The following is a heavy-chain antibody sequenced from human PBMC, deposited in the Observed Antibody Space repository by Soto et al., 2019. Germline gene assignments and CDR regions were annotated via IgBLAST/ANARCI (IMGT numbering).Heavy chain of an antibody. CDR1: GFTFSRHS. Sequence: PGGSLRLSCAASGFTFSRHSMNWVRQAPGKGLEWLSSISSSSSDIYYADSVKGRFTIYRDNAKNSLYLQMNSLRAEDTAVYYCARDRSSVTATRPHYHDYGVDVWGKGTTVNVS. V-gene: IGHV3-21*01. J-gene: IGHJ6*04. D-gene: IGHD2-15*01. CDR3: ARDRSSVTATRPHYHDYGVDV. CDR2: ISSSSSDI.